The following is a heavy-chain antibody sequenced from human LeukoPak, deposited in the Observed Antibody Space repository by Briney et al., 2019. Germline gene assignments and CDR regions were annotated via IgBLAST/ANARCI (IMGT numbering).Heavy chain of an antibody. CDR2: IYYSGST. V-gene: IGHV4-59*12. CDR1: GGSISSYY. Sequence: PSETLSLTCTVSGGSISSYYWNWIRQPPGKGLEWIGYIYYSGSTNYNPSLKSRVTISVDTSKNQFSLKVTSVTAADTAVYFCARTITIFGALGYFDYWGQGTLVTVSS. CDR3: ARTITIFGALGYFDY. J-gene: IGHJ4*02. D-gene: IGHD3-3*01.